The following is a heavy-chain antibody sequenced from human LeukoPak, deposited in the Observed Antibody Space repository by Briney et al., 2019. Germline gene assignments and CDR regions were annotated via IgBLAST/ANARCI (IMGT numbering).Heavy chain of an antibody. V-gene: IGHV3-7*03. CDR1: GFTFSSYW. Sequence: GGSLRLSCAASGFTFSSYWMSWVRQAPGKGLEWVANIKQDGNEKSYVDSVRGRFTISRDNAKNSLYLQMNSLRAEDTALYYCARDSNYYRTLGYWGQGTLVTVSS. J-gene: IGHJ4*02. CDR2: IKQDGNEK. D-gene: IGHD1-14*01. CDR3: ARDSNYYRTLGY.